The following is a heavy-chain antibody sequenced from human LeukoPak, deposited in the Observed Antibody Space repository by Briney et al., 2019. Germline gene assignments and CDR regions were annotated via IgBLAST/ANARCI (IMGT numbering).Heavy chain of an antibody. V-gene: IGHV1-2*02. J-gene: IGHJ4*02. CDR1: GYTFTGYY. Sequence: PVASVKVSCKASGYTFTGYYMHWVRQAPGQGLGWMGWINPNSGGTNYAQKFQGRVTMTRDTSISTAYMELSRLRSDDTAVYYCARTFLYYDFWSGYGCFDYWGQGTLVTVSS. CDR2: INPNSGGT. D-gene: IGHD3-3*01. CDR3: ARTFLYYDFWSGYGCFDY.